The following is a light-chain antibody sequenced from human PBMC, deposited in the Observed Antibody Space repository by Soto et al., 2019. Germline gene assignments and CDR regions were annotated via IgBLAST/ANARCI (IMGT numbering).Light chain of an antibody. J-gene: IGKJ1*01. CDR1: QSISNH. CDR2: AAS. CDR3: QQSYSSPPT. V-gene: IGKV1-39*01. Sequence: DIQMTQSPSSLSASVEDRVIITCLASQSISNHLNWYQQKPGKAPKLLIFAASSLQSGVPSRFSGSGSGPDFTLTISSLQPEDFETYYCQQSYSSPPTFGQGTKVDIK.